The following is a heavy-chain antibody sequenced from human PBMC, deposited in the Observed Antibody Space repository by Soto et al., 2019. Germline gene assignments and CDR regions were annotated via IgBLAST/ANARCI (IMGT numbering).Heavy chain of an antibody. J-gene: IGHJ1*01. Sequence: QPGGSLRLSCAASGFTFSSYAMSWVRQAPGKGLEWVSAISGSGGSTYYADSVKGRFTISRDNSKNTLYLQMNSLRAEDTAVYYCAKEPNRYIAGDISGYFQHWGQGTLVTVSS. CDR3: AKEPNRYIAGDISGYFQH. V-gene: IGHV3-23*01. CDR1: GFTFSSYA. D-gene: IGHD6-13*01. CDR2: ISGSGGST.